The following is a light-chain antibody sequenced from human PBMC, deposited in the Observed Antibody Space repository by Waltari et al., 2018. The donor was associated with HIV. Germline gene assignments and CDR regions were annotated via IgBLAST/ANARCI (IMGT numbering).Light chain of an antibody. J-gene: IGLJ3*02. Sequence: QSALTQPPSASGSPGQSVTISCTGTSSDVGGSKYVSWYQQHPGKAPKLMIYEVNKRPSGGPERFSCSKSANTAALTVSGLQADDEADYYCNSYAGSNNWVFGGGTKLTVL. CDR1: SSDVGGSKY. CDR2: EVN. V-gene: IGLV2-8*01. CDR3: NSYAGSNNWV.